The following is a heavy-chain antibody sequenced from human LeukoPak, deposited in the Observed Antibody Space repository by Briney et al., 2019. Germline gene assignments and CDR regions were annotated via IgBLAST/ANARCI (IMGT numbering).Heavy chain of an antibody. CDR2: IKQDGSEK. CDR1: GFTFSSYA. CDR3: AREQYDYGAPFDY. V-gene: IGHV3-7*03. J-gene: IGHJ4*02. D-gene: IGHD4-17*01. Sequence: GGSLRLSCAASGFTFSSYAMSWVRQAPGKGLEWVANIKQDGSEKYYVDSVKGRFTISRDNAKNSLYLQMNSLRAEDTAVYYCAREQYDYGAPFDYWGQGTLVTVSS.